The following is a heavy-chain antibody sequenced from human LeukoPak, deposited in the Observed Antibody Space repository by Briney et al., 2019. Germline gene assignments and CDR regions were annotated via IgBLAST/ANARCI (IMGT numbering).Heavy chain of an antibody. CDR2: IVSSGGLI. CDR3: ARGNPIDH. V-gene: IGHV3-48*03. J-gene: IGHJ4*02. Sequence: PGGSLRLSCAASGFTFSRFEMNWVRQAPGKGLEWVSYIVSSGGLIYYADSVKGRFTISRDNAGNSLCLQMNSLRAEDTAVYYCARGNPIDHWGQGTLVTVSS. CDR1: GFTFSRFE. D-gene: IGHD1-14*01.